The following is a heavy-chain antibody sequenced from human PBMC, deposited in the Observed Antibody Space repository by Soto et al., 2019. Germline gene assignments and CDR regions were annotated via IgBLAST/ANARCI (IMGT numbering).Heavy chain of an antibody. CDR3: ARSDNRNSLYGVDV. J-gene: IGHJ6*02. CDR2: INHRGSS. Sequence: SETLSLTCAVNGGSLSGYYWSWIRQSPGKGLEWIGEINHRGSSDYNPSLKSRVTISIDASKNHVTLELTSVTAADTAVYYCARSDNRNSLYGVDVWGQGTAVTVSS. D-gene: IGHD1-7*01. V-gene: IGHV4-34*01. CDR1: GGSLSGYY.